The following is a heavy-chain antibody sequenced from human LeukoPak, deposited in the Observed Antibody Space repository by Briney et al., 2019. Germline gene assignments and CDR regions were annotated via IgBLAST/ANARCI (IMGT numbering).Heavy chain of an antibody. CDR2: ISAYNGNT. V-gene: IGHV1-18*01. CDR3: ARMDRSYDILTGYESFDY. CDR1: GYTFTSYG. D-gene: IGHD3-9*01. Sequence: ASVKVSCKASGYTFTSYGISWVRQAPGQGLEWMGWISAYNGNTNYAQKLQGGVTMTTDTSTSTAYMELRSLRSDDTAVYYCARMDRSYDILTGYESFDYWGQGTLVTVSS. J-gene: IGHJ4*02.